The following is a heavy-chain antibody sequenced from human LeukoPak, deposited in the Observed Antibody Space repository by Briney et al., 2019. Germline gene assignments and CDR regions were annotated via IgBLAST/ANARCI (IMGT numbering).Heavy chain of an antibody. CDR2: IYHSAST. CDR3: AREPVRGNST. V-gene: IGHV4-30-2*01. J-gene: IGHJ5*02. Sequence: SETLSLTCAVSGGSISSGGYSWSWIRQPPGKGLEWIGYIYHSASTYYNPSLKSRVTISVDRSKNQFSLKLSSVTAADTAVYYCAREPVRGNSTWGQGTLVTVSS. D-gene: IGHD4-23*01. CDR1: GGSISSGGYS.